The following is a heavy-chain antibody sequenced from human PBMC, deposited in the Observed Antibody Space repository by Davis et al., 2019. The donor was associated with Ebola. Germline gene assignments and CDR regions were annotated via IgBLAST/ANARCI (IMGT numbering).Heavy chain of an antibody. CDR1: GFTFSSYS. V-gene: IGHV3-21*01. CDR2: ISSSSSYI. J-gene: IGHJ6*02. CDR3: ASTTGNYYYYGMDV. D-gene: IGHD4-11*01. Sequence: GESLKISCAASGFTFSSYSMNWVRQAPGKGLEWVSSISSSSSYIYYADSVKGRFTISRDNSKNTLYLQMNSLRAEDTAVYYCASTTGNYYYYGMDVWGQGTTVTVSS.